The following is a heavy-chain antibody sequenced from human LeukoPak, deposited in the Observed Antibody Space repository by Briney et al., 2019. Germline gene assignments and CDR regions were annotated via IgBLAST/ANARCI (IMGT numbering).Heavy chain of an antibody. J-gene: IGHJ4*02. CDR3: ARDEPFGYSSGWYCFDY. D-gene: IGHD6-19*01. Sequence: PGGSLRLSCAASGFTFSSYSMTWVRQAPGKGLEWVSSISSSSSYIYYADSVKGRFTISRDNAKNSLYLQMNSLRAEDTAVYYCARDEPFGYSSGWYCFDYWGQGTLVTVSS. V-gene: IGHV3-21*01. CDR1: GFTFSSYS. CDR2: ISSSSSYI.